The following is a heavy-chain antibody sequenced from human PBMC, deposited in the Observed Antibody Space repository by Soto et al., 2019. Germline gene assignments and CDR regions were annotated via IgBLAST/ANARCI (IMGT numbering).Heavy chain of an antibody. J-gene: IGHJ4*02. CDR2: IWYDGSNK. CDR1: GFTFSSYG. CDR3: ARDRSYYDSSGYYGLPDY. D-gene: IGHD3-22*01. Sequence: GGSLRLSCAASGFTFSSYGMHWVRQAPGKGLEWVAVIWYDGSNKYYADSVKGRFTISRDNSKNTLYLKMNSLRAEDTAVYYCARDRSYYDSSGYYGLPDYWGQGTLVTVSS. V-gene: IGHV3-33*01.